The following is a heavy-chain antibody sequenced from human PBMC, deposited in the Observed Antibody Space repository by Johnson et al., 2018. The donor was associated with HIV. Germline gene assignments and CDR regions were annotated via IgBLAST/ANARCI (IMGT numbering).Heavy chain of an antibody. CDR1: GFTFSSYA. CDR3: ARVHIAGRWSDAFEI. V-gene: IGHV3-30*04. D-gene: IGHD6-13*01. J-gene: IGHJ3*02. CDR2: ISYDGSNK. Sequence: VQLVESGGGVVQPGRSLRLSCAASGFTFSSYAMHWVCQAPGKGLEWLAVISYDGSNKYYADSVKGRFTISRDNSKNTLYLQMNSLRAEDTAVYYCARVHIAGRWSDAFEIWGQGTMVTVSS.